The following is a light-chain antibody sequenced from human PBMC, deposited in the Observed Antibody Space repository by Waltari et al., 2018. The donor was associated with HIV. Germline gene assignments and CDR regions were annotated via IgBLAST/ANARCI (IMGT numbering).Light chain of an antibody. Sequence: QSALPQPASVSGSPGQSLTLPCTGPSSAVAAHNYVPWYQQHTGKAPNLLIYEASNRPAGVSNRFAGSKSSNTASMTISGLQAEDEADYYCNSYRSSTTPCVFGTGTKVTVL. J-gene: IGLJ1*01. V-gene: IGLV2-14*01. CDR1: SSAVAAHNY. CDR2: EAS. CDR3: NSYRSSTTPCV.